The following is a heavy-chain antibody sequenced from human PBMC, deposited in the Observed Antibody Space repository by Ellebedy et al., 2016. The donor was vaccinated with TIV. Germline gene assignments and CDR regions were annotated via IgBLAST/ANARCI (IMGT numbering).Heavy chain of an antibody. V-gene: IGHV3-30*03. CDR2: TSFDGNSK. CDR3: ASELVGTTDFDY. D-gene: IGHD1-26*01. CDR1: GFTFSSYG. J-gene: IGHJ4*02. Sequence: PGGSLRLSCAASGFTFSSYGMHWVRQAPGKGLEWVALTSFDGNSKHYADSVKGRFTISRDNSKNTVDLQMNSLRADDTAVYYCASELVGTTDFDYWGQGTLVTVSS.